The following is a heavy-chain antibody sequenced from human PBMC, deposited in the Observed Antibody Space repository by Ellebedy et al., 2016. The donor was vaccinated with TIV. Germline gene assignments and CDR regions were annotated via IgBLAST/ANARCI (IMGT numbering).Heavy chain of an antibody. CDR3: ARYPYSSGWLDY. J-gene: IGHJ4*02. Sequence: MPSETLSLTCTVSGGSISSSSYYRGWIRQPPGKGLEWIGSIYYSGSTYYNPSLKSRVTISVDTSKNQFSLKLSSVTAADTAVYYCARYPYSSGWLDYWGQGTLVTVSS. D-gene: IGHD6-19*01. CDR2: IYYSGST. V-gene: IGHV4-39*01. CDR1: GGSISSSSYY.